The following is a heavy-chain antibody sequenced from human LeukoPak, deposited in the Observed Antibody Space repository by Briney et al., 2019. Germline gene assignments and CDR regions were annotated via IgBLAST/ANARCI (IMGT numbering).Heavy chain of an antibody. Sequence: GGSLRLSCAASGFTFSTYWMHWVRQAPGKGLVWVSRINTDRSSTSYADSVKGRFTISRDNAKNTLYLQMNSLGAEDTAVYYCASGDFDYWGQGTLVTVSS. J-gene: IGHJ4*02. CDR1: GFTFSTYW. D-gene: IGHD2-15*01. CDR2: INTDRSST. CDR3: ASGDFDY. V-gene: IGHV3-74*01.